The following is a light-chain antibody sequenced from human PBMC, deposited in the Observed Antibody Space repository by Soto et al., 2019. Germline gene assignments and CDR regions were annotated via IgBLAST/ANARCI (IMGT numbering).Light chain of an antibody. CDR3: QSYESSLSGWV. Sequence: QSALTQPASVSGSPGQSITISCTGSSSNIGAGYDVHWYQQLPGTAPKLLIFANNNRPSGVPDRFSASRSATSASLAITGLQAEDEADYYCQSYESSLSGWVFGGGTKVTVL. CDR1: SSNIGAGYD. V-gene: IGLV1-40*01. J-gene: IGLJ3*02. CDR2: ANN.